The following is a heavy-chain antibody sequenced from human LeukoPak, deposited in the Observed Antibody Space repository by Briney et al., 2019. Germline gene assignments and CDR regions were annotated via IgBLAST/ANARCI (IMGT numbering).Heavy chain of an antibody. Sequence: GGSLRLSCAASGFTFSTYGMHWVRQAPGKGLEWVSVIYSGGSTYYADSVKGRFTISRDNSKNTLYLQMNSLRAEDTAVYYCARDRIAAAGTWYFDLWGRGTLVTVSS. CDR2: IYSGGST. CDR1: GFTFSTYG. CDR3: ARDRIAAAGTWYFDL. D-gene: IGHD6-13*01. V-gene: IGHV3-66*01. J-gene: IGHJ2*01.